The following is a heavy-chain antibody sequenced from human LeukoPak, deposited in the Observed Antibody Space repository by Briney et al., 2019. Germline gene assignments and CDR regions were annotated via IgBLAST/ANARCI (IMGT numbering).Heavy chain of an antibody. CDR3: ARDNPPFCNGGTCYSC. CDR2: IIPILNIA. D-gene: IGHD2-15*01. CDR1: GGTFSSYA. V-gene: IGHV1-69*04. Sequence: SVKVSCKASGGTFSSYAISWVRLAPGQGLEWMGRIIPILNIANYAQKFQGRVTIVADESTSTAYMELSSLRSEDTAVYYCARDNPPFCNGGTCYSCWGQGTLVTVSS. J-gene: IGHJ4*02.